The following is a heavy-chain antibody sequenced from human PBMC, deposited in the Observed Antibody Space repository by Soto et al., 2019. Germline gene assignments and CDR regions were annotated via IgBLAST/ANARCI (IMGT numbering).Heavy chain of an antibody. J-gene: IGHJ6*03. CDR2: INAGNGNT. D-gene: IGHD3-3*01. CDR1: GYTFTSYA. V-gene: IGHV1-3*01. CDR3: ARGGYDFWSGYLGYYYYMDV. Sequence: ASVKVSCKASGYTFTSYAMHWVRQAPGQRLEWMGWINAGNGNTKYSQKFQGRVTITRDTSASTAYMELSSLRSEDTAVYYCARGGYDFWSGYLGYYYYMDVWGKGTTVTVSS.